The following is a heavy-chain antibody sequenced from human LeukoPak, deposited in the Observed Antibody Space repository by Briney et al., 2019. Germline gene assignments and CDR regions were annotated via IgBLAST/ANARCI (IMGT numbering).Heavy chain of an antibody. V-gene: IGHV3-21*06. Sequence: GSLRLSCAASGFTFTTYSMNWVRQAPGKGLEWVSSISSSSSYIYYADSVKGRFTISRDNAKNSLYLQMNSLRAEDTAVYYCARVIAFRGYMDVWGKGTTVTVSS. J-gene: IGHJ6*03. D-gene: IGHD3-16*02. CDR1: GFTFTTYS. CDR3: ARVIAFRGYMDV. CDR2: ISSSSSYI.